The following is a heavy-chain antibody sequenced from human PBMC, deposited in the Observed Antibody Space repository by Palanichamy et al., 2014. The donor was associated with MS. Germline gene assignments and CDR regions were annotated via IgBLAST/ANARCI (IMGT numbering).Heavy chain of an antibody. CDR1: FDSISSSSYY. D-gene: IGHD6-13*01. J-gene: IGHJ4*02. V-gene: IGHV4-39*01. CDR2: IFYSGST. CDR3: ARLRIAAANFDF. Sequence: QLQMQESGPGLVKPSETLSLTCTVSFDSISSSSYYWGWIRQPPGKGLEWIGSIFYSGSTYFNPSLKSRVTISLDTSKNQFSLELSSVTAADTAVYYCARLRIAAANFDFWGQGTLATVSS.